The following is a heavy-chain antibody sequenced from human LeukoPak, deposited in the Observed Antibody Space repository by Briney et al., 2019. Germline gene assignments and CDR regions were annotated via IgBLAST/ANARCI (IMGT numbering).Heavy chain of an antibody. V-gene: IGHV3-7*04. Sequence: SGGSLRLSCAASGFTFSSYWMSWVRQAPGKGLEWVANIKQDGSEKYYVDSVKGRFTISRDNAQNSLYLQTNSLRAEDTAVYYCARVRGGYCSGGSCYSAFDIWGQGTMVTVSS. J-gene: IGHJ3*02. CDR1: GFTFSSYW. D-gene: IGHD2-15*01. CDR2: IKQDGSEK. CDR3: ARVRGGYCSGGSCYSAFDI.